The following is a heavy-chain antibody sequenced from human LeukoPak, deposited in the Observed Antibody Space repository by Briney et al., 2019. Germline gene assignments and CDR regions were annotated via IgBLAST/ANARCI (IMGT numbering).Heavy chain of an antibody. CDR2: IYYSGST. D-gene: IGHD3-22*01. Sequence: PSETLSLTCTVSGGSISSGDYYWSWIRQPPGKGLEWIGYIYYSGSTYYNPSLKSRVTISVDTSKNQFSLKLSSVTAADTAVYYCARDSGSSGSRLFDYWGQGTLVTVSS. CDR3: ARDSGSSGSRLFDY. V-gene: IGHV4-30-4*01. J-gene: IGHJ4*02. CDR1: GGSISSGDYY.